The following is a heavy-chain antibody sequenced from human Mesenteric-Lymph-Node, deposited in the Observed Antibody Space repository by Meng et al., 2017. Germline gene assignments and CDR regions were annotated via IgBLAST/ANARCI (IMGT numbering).Heavy chain of an antibody. Sequence: ASVKVSCKASGYTFTSYGISWVRQAPGQGLEWMGWISAYNGNTNYAQKLQGRVTMTTDTSTSTAYMELRSLRSDDTAVYYCAVKVLGYCSSTSCYRLRDYYYYYGMDVWGQGTTVTVSS. CDR3: AVKVLGYCSSTSCYRLRDYYYYYGMDV. J-gene: IGHJ6*02. D-gene: IGHD2-2*02. V-gene: IGHV1-18*01. CDR2: ISAYNGNT. CDR1: GYTFTSYG.